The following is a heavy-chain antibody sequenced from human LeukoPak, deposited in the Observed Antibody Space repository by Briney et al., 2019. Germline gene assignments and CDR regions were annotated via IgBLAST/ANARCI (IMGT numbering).Heavy chain of an antibody. V-gene: IGHV1-69*13. D-gene: IGHD6-13*01. J-gene: IGHJ6*02. CDR3: ARGDSSSWYPYGMDV. Sequence: ASVKVSCKASVCTFISYAISWVRQAPGQGLEWMGGIIPIFGTANYAQKFQGRVTITADESTSTAYMELSSLRPEDTAVYYCARGDSSSWYPYGMDVWGQGTTVTVSS. CDR1: VCTFISYA. CDR2: IIPIFGTA.